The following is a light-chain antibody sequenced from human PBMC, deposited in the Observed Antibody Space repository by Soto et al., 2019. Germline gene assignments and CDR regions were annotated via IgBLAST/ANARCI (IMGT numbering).Light chain of an antibody. CDR1: SGSVSSTNY. J-gene: IGLJ2*01. V-gene: IGLV8-61*01. Sequence: QTVVTQEPSFSVSPGGTVTLTCGLSSGSVSSTNYPSWYQQTPGQAPRTLIYTTNTRSSGVPDRFSGSILGNKAALTITGAQADDESAYYCVLYMGSGIWVSGGGSKLTVL. CDR3: VLYMGSGIWV. CDR2: TTN.